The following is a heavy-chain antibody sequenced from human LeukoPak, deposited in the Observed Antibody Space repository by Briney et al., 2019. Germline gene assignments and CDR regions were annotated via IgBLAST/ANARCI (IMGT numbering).Heavy chain of an antibody. CDR1: GLTFRNAW. CDR3: TTDEAAGTDY. J-gene: IGHJ4*02. V-gene: IGHV3-15*01. D-gene: IGHD6-13*01. CDR2: IKSKTDGGTI. Sequence: GGSLRLSCAASGLTFRNAWMTWVRQAPGKGLEWVGRIKSKTDGGTIDYAAPVKGRFTISRDDSKNTLFLQMSRLRTEDTAVYYCTTDEAAGTDYWGQGTLVTVSS.